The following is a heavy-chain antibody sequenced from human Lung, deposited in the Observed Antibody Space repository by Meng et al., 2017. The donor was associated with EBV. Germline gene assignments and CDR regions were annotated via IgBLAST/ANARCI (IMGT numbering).Heavy chain of an antibody. CDR2: IYYSGST. CDR1: GGSVSSGSDY. D-gene: IGHD6-13*01. V-gene: IGHV4-61*01. Sequence: VALPASGAGLVNASETLSLNCTGSGGSVSSGSDYWSWIRQPPGQGLEWIGYIYYSGSTNYNPSLKSRVTISVDTSKNQFSLKLSSVTAADTAVYYCARVAGSFLGFDYWGQGTLVTVSS. J-gene: IGHJ4*02. CDR3: ARVAGSFLGFDY.